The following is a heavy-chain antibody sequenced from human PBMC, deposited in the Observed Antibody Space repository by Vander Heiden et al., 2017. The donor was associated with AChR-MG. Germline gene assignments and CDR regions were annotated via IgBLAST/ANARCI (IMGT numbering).Heavy chain of an antibody. V-gene: IGHV3-23*01. CDR2: ISGSGGNT. J-gene: IGHJ4*02. CDR1: GSTFGSYA. CDR3: AKDQGWGGGSCFHY. D-gene: IGHD2-15*01. Sequence: EVQLLESGGGLVQPGGSLRLSCAPSGSTFGSYAMSWVRQAPGKGLEWVSAISGSGGNTYYAYSVKGRFTISRDNSKNTLYLQMSSLTTEDTALYYCAKDQGWGGGSCFHYWGQGTLVTVSS.